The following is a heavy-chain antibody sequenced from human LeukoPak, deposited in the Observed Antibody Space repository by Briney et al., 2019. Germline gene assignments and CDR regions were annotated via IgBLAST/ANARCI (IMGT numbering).Heavy chain of an antibody. Sequence: GGSLRLSCAASGLIFSNHGFRWVRQAPGKGLEWVTFISLDGSKTSYADSVKGRFTFSRDDSKNTLYLEMNGLRAEDTAVYYCARDRAVSWFDSWGLGTLVTVSS. V-gene: IGHV3-30*12. CDR3: ARDRAVSWFDS. CDR1: GLIFSNHG. CDR2: ISLDGSKT. D-gene: IGHD3-10*01. J-gene: IGHJ5*01.